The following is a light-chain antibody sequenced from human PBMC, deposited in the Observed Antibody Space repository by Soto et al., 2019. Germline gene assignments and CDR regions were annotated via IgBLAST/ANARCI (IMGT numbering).Light chain of an antibody. CDR2: RND. Sequence: QAVVPQPPSASGTPGQRVTISCSTSSSRSGSNYVYWYQQLPGTAPKLLIYRNDQRPSGVPDRFSGSKSGTSASLAISGLRSEDEADYYCAKWDDSLRVYVFGTGPKLTVL. J-gene: IGLJ1*01. V-gene: IGLV1-47*01. CDR1: SSRSGSNY. CDR3: AKWDDSLRVYV.